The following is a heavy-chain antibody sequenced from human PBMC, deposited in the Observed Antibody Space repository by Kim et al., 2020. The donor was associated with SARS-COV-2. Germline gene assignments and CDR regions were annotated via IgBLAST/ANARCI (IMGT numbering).Heavy chain of an antibody. J-gene: IGHJ5*02. D-gene: IGHD6-25*01. CDR3: GREYTSNGPGTWFAP. CDR1: GFTFSSYA. Sequence: GGSLRLSCAASGFTFSSYAMTWVRQAPGKGLEWVSVIEGGGSTTYSAAPVKGRFTFSGDNSKNTLYRQMNIRGAEDTAVYYCGREYTSNGPGTWFAPWG. CDR2: IEGGGSTT. V-gene: IGHV3-23*01.